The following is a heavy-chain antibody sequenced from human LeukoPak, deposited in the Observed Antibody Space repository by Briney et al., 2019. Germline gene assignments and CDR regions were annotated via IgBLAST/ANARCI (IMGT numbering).Heavy chain of an antibody. CDR3: ARGHYGSGTGTYPD. CDR1: GASLGPNY. Sequence: SETLSLTCTVSGASLGPNYWCWIRQPPGKGLEWIGYIYYSGSTDYNPSLKSRVTISVDTSKNQVSLKLNSVTAADTAVYYCARGHYGSGTGTYPDWGQGTLVTVSS. J-gene: IGHJ4*02. V-gene: IGHV4-59*01. D-gene: IGHD3-10*01. CDR2: IYYSGST.